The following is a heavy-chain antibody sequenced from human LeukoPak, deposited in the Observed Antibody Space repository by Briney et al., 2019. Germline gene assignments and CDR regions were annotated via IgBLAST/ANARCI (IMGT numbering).Heavy chain of an antibody. D-gene: IGHD6-19*01. J-gene: IGHJ4*02. CDR3: AKVRGTYSSGYFFDY. Sequence: PGGSLRLSCAASGFTFDNYAMHWVRQAPGKGLEWLSIISWNSGYICYADSVKGRFTISRDNAKKSLDLQMNSLRYEDTAFYYCAKVRGTYSSGYFFDYWGQGTLVTVSS. CDR2: ISWNSGYI. CDR1: GFTFDNYA. V-gene: IGHV3-9*01.